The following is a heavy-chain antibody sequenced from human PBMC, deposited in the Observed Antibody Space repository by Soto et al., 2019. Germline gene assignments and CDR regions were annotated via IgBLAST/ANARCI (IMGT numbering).Heavy chain of an antibody. CDR1: GFTFSTYW. CDR3: AREMRYHYGPDY. J-gene: IGHJ4*02. Sequence: GSLRLSCAASGFTFSTYWMHWVRQAPGKGLVWVSRINSDGSSTTYADSVEGRFTISRDNAKNTLYLQMSSLRAEDTAVYYCAREMRYHYGPDYWGQGT. V-gene: IGHV3-74*03. D-gene: IGHD5-18*01. CDR2: INSDGSST.